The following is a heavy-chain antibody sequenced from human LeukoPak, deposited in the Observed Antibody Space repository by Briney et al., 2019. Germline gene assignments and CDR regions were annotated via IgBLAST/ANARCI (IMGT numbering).Heavy chain of an antibody. CDR1: GFTLSNHW. V-gene: IGHV3-7*01. J-gene: IGHJ4*02. CDR3: ARDKGITATGRNFDY. Sequence: GGSLRLSCAASGFTLSNHWMTWVRQVPGRGPEWVANVNRDGSETYYLDSVKGRFTISRDNAKNSLYLQMNSLRAEDTAVYYCARDKGITATGRNFDYWGQGTLVTVSS. CDR2: VNRDGSET. D-gene: IGHD6-13*01.